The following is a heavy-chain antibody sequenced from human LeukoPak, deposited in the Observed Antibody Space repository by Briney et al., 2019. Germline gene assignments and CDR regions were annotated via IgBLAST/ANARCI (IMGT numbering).Heavy chain of an antibody. CDR3: ARDEIAAAVPTTDV. D-gene: IGHD6-13*01. J-gene: IGHJ6*02. CDR2: ISSSSSTI. CDR1: GFTFSSYS. V-gene: IGHV3-48*04. Sequence: PGGSLRLSCAASGFTFSSYSMNWVRQAPGKGLEWVSYISSSSSTIYYADSVKGRFTISRDNAKNSLYLQMNSLRAEDTAVYYCARDEIAAAVPTTDVWGQGTTVTVSS.